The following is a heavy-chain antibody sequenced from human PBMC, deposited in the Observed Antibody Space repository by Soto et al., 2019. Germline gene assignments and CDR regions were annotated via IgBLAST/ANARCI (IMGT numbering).Heavy chain of an antibody. CDR3: ARGPRNWGVDY. V-gene: IGHV1-8*01. CDR2: MNPNNGNT. CDR1: AYTFTSYD. Sequence: QVQLVQSGAEVKKPGASVKVSCKAAAYTFTSYDINWVRQATGQDFEWMGWMNPNNGNTAYAQKFQGRVTMTRDTSKSTAIMELSSLTPEDTAVYYCARGPRNWGVDYWGQGTLVTVSS. D-gene: IGHD7-27*01. J-gene: IGHJ4*02.